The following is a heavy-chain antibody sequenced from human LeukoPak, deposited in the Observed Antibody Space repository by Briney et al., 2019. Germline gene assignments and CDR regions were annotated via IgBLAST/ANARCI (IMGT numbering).Heavy chain of an antibody. CDR3: ARSMVRGAYAFDI. V-gene: IGHV1-18*01. Sequence: ASVKVSCKASGYTFTSYGISWVRQAPGQGLEWMGWISAYNGNTNYAQKLQGRVTMTRNTSISTAYMELSSLRSEDTAVYYCARSMVRGAYAFDIWGQGTMVTVSS. CDR2: ISAYNGNT. D-gene: IGHD3-10*01. CDR1: GYTFTSYG. J-gene: IGHJ3*02.